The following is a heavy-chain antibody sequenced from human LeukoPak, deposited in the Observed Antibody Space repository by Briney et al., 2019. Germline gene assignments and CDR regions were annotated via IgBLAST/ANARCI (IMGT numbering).Heavy chain of an antibody. CDR1: GYTFTGYY. CDR2: INPNSGGT. CDR3: AREHLGTTGVY. V-gene: IGHV1-2*02. Sequence: ASVKVSFKASGYTFTGYYMHWVRQAPGQGLEWMGWINPNSGGTNYTHKFQGRVTMTRDTSIGTAYMELSRLTSDDTAVYYCAREHLGTTGVYWGQGTLVTVSS. J-gene: IGHJ4*02. D-gene: IGHD1-1*01.